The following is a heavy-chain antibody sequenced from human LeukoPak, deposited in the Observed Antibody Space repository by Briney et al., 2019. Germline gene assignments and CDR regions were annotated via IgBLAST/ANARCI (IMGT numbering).Heavy chain of an antibody. CDR1: GGSISSYY. J-gene: IGHJ4*02. CDR2: IYYSGST. CDR3: ARDDGGYSGFGY. Sequence: SETLSLTCTVSGGSISSYYWNWIRQPPGKGLEWIGYIYYSGSTNYNPSLKSRVTISVDTSKNQFSLKLSSVTAADTAVYYCARDDGGYSGFGYWGQGTLVTVSS. D-gene: IGHD5-12*01. V-gene: IGHV4-59*12.